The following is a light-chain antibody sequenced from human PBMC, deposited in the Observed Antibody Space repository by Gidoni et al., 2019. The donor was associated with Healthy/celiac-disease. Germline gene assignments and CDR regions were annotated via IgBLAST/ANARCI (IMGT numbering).Light chain of an antibody. CDR1: SSHVGGYNY. CDR3: CSYAGSYTLGV. V-gene: IGLV2-11*01. CDR2: DVS. Sequence: QSALTQPRSVSGSPGQSVTISCTVTSSHVGGYNYVSWYQQHPGKAPKLMIYDVSKRPSGVPDRFSGSKSGNTASLTISGLQAEDEADYYCCSYAGSYTLGVFGTGTKVTVL. J-gene: IGLJ1*01.